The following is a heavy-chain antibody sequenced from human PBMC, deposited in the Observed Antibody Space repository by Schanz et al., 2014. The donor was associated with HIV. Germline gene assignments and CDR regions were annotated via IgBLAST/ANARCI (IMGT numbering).Heavy chain of an antibody. D-gene: IGHD6-13*01. Sequence: EVQLLESGGGLVQPGGSLRLSCGASGFIFSSYGMSWVRQAPRKGLEWVSLIGSGGGRRYYADSVKGRFTISRDNSKNTVYLQMTGLRAEDTAVYYCAREYYSRNWNWFDPWGQGTLVTVSS. CDR1: GFIFSSYG. CDR2: IGSGGGRR. V-gene: IGHV3-23*01. J-gene: IGHJ5*02. CDR3: AREYYSRNWNWFDP.